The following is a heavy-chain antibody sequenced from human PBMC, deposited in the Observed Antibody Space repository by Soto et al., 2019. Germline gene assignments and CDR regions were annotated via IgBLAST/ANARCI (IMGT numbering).Heavy chain of an antibody. CDR3: AKVVSGFGVVQSRCDMDV. CDR1: GFTFSSYA. Sequence: EVRLLESGGGLVQPGGSLRLSCAASGFTFSSYAMSWVRQAPGEGLEWVSAISVTGGSTYYADSVQGRFTISRDKSKNTLYLQMNSLRAGDTAVYYCAKVVSGFGVVQSRCDMDVWGQGTTVTVSS. J-gene: IGHJ6*02. V-gene: IGHV3-23*01. CDR2: ISVTGGST. D-gene: IGHD3-3*01.